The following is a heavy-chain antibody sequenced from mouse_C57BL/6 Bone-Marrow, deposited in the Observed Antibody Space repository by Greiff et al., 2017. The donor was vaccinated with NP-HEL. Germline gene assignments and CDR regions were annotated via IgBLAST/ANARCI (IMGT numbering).Heavy chain of an antibody. J-gene: IGHJ4*01. D-gene: IGHD1-1*01. CDR3: ARSYYDYYAMDY. Sequence: EVKLQESGPELVKPGASVKMSCKASGYTFTDYNMHWVKQSHGKSLEWIGYINPNNGGTSYNQKFKGKATLTVNKSSSTAYMELRSLTSEDSAVYYCARSYYDYYAMDYWGQGTSVTVSS. CDR1: GYTFTDYN. CDR2: INPNNGGT. V-gene: IGHV1-22*01.